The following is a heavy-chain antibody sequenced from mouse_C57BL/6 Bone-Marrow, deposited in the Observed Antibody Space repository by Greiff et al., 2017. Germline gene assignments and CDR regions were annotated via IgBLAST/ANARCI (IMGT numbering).Heavy chain of an antibody. D-gene: IGHD2-5*01. V-gene: IGHV1-55*01. CDR1: GYTFTSYW. CDR3: ARPYYSNYWYFDV. Sequence: QVQLKQPGAELVKPGASVKMSCKASGYTFTSYWITWVKQRPGQGLEWVGDISPGSGSTNYNEKVKNKVPLTGDTTASTAYMQLSSLTSEDSAVYYCARPYYSNYWYFDVWGTGTTVTVSS. J-gene: IGHJ1*03. CDR2: ISPGSGST.